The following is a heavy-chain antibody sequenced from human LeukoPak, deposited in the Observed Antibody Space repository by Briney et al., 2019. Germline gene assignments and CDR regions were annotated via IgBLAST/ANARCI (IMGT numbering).Heavy chain of an antibody. CDR1: GFTFSNHW. J-gene: IGHJ4*02. CDR3: ARARWHSFEY. CDR2: IKEDGSEN. V-gene: IGHV3-7*01. Sequence: GGSLRLSCVVSGFTFSNHWMSWVRQAPGKGLEWVAHIKEDGSENYYVDSVKGRFTISRDNAKDSLYLQMNSLRVDDTAVYYCARARWHSFEYWGQGTLVTVSS.